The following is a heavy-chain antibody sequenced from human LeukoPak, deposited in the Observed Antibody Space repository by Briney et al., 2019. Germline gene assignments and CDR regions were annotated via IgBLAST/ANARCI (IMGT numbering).Heavy chain of an antibody. CDR1: GFTFSTYA. V-gene: IGHV3-23*01. CDR3: AKTSRGNSGYDSPFDY. Sequence: GGSLRLSCAASGFTFSTYAMSWVRQAPGKGLEWVSAVRGSGSDTYFADSVKGRFTISRDNSKNMLYLQMNSLRAEDTAIYYCAKTSRGNSGYDSPFDYWGQGTLVTVSS. J-gene: IGHJ4*02. D-gene: IGHD5-12*01. CDR2: VRGSGSDT.